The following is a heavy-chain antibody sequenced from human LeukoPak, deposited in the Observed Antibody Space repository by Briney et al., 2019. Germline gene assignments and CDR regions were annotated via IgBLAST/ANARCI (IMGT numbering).Heavy chain of an antibody. D-gene: IGHD1-26*01. V-gene: IGHV1-69*13. J-gene: IGHJ6*03. CDR1: GGTFSSYA. CDR3: ARDPYSGSYGYYYYYMDV. Sequence: SVKVSCKASGGTFSSYAISWVRQAPGQGLEWMGGIIPIFGTANYAQKFQGRVTITADESTSTAYMELSSLRSEDTAVYYCARDPYSGSYGYYYYYMDVWGKGTTVTVSS. CDR2: IIPIFGTA.